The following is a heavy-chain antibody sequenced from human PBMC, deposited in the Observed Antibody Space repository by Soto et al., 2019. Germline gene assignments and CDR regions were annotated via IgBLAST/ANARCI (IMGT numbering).Heavy chain of an antibody. CDR3: ARGLRGYSYGCLDY. V-gene: IGHV1-3*01. J-gene: IGHJ4*02. CDR2: INAGNGDT. CDR1: GYTFTTYA. D-gene: IGHD5-18*01. Sequence: ASVKVSCKASGYTFTTYAMHWVRPAPGQRLEWMGWINAGNGDTEYSQKFQGRATITRDTSASTAYMELSSLRSEDTAVYYCARGLRGYSYGCLDYWGQGTLVTVSS.